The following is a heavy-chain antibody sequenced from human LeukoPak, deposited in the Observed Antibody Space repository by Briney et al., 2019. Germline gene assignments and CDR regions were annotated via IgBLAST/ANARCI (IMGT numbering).Heavy chain of an antibody. Sequence: PSETLSLTCAVYGGSFSGYYWSWIRQPPGKGLEWIGEINHSGSTNYNPSLKSRVTISVDTSKNQFSLKLSSVTAADTAVYYCARDQRAAAASSKAFDIWGQGTMVTVSS. CDR1: GGSFSGYY. D-gene: IGHD6-13*01. CDR3: ARDQRAAAASSKAFDI. CDR2: INHSGST. V-gene: IGHV4-34*01. J-gene: IGHJ3*02.